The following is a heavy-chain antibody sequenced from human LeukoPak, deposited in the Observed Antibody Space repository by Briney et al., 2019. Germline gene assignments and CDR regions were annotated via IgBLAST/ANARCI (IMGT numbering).Heavy chain of an antibody. CDR1: GGSISSYY. CDR2: IYYSGST. CDR3: ARVDTAMVYDAFDI. V-gene: IGHV4-59*01. J-gene: IGHJ3*02. D-gene: IGHD5-18*01. Sequence: SETLSLTCTVSGGSISSYYWSWIRQPPGKGREWIGYIYYSGSTNYNPSLKSRVTISVDTSKNQFSLKLSSVTAADTAVYYCARVDTAMVYDAFDIWGQGTMVTVSS.